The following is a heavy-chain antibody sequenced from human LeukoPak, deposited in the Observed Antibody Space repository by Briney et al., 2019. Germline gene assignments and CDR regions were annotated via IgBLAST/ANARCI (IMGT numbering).Heavy chain of an antibody. V-gene: IGHV3-23*01. D-gene: IGHD3-22*01. CDR3: AKSSGLWGGYFDY. CDR2: ISGSGGST. J-gene: IGHJ4*02. CDR1: GFTFSSYA. Sequence: GGSLRLSCAASGFTFSSYAMSWVRQAPGRGLEWVSAISGSGGSTYYADSVKGRFTISRDNSENTLYLQMNSLRAEDTAVYYCAKSSGLWGGYFDYWGQGTLVTVSS.